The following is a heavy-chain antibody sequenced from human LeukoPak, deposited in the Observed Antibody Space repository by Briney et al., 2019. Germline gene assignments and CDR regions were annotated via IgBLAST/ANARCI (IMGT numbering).Heavy chain of an antibody. CDR3: ARLAQYYFDY. J-gene: IGHJ4*02. CDR1: GYTFTNWW. Sequence: GESLKISCKASGYTFTNWWIGWVRQMPGKGLEWMGIIYPGDSATRYSPSFQGQVTISADKSISTAYLQWSSLKASDTAMYYCARLAQYYFDYWGQGTLVTVSS. V-gene: IGHV5-51*01. CDR2: IYPGDSAT.